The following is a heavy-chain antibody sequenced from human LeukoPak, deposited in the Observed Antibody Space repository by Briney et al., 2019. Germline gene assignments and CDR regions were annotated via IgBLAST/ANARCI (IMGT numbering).Heavy chain of an antibody. D-gene: IGHD2-2*01. CDR2: ISASDDTT. CDR3: AKRLYCSTTTCYGFDY. CDR1: GFTFSSYW. V-gene: IGHV3-23*01. J-gene: IGHJ4*02. Sequence: PGGSLRLSCAASGFTFSSYWMSWVRRAPGKGLEWVSAISASDDTTYYADSVKGRFTVSRDNSKNTLYLQMNSLRAEDTAVYYCAKRLYCSTTTCYGFDYWGQGTLVTVSS.